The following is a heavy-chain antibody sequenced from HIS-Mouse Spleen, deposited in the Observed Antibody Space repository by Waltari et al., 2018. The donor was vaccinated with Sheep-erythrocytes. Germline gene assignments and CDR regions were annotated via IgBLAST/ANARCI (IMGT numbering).Heavy chain of an antibody. Sequence: EVQLVESGGGLVQPGGSLRLSWAASGCTFSSYAMHWVRQAPGKGLEYVSAISSNGGSTYYANSVKGRFTISRDNSKNTLYLQMGSLRAEDMAVYYCARGGIAVAGYYFDYWGQGTLVTVSS. J-gene: IGHJ4*02. D-gene: IGHD6-19*01. V-gene: IGHV3-64*01. CDR3: ARGGIAVAGYYFDY. CDR2: ISSNGGST. CDR1: GCTFSSYA.